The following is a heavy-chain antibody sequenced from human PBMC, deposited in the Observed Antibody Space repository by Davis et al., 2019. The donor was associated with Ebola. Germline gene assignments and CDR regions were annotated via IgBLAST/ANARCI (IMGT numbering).Heavy chain of an antibody. V-gene: IGHV1-2*06. J-gene: IGHJ3*02. CDR3: ARVSGPGTIFPVGDAFDI. CDR1: GYTFTAYY. D-gene: IGHD3-10*02. Sequence: AASVKVSCKASGYTFTAYYMHWVRQAPGQGLEWMGRINANTGGTNYAQNFQGRVTIMRDTSITTAYMELSRLRSDDTALYSCARVSGPGTIFPVGDAFDIWGQGTMVTVSS. CDR2: INANTGGT.